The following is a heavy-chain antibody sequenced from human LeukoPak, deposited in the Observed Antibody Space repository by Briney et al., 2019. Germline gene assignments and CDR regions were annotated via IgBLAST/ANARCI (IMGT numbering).Heavy chain of an antibody. CDR2: INHSGST. V-gene: IGHV4-34*01. CDR3: ARGGRITIFGVAADNWFDP. Sequence: SETLSLTCAVYGGSFSGYYWSWIRQPPGKGLEWIGDINHSGSTNYNPSLKSRVTISVDTSKNQFSLKLSSVTAADTAVYYCARGGRITIFGVAADNWFDPWGRGTLVTVSS. D-gene: IGHD3-3*01. J-gene: IGHJ5*02. CDR1: GGSFSGYY.